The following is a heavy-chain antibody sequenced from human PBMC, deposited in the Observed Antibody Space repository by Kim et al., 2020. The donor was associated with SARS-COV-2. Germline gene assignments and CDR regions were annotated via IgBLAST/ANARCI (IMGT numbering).Heavy chain of an antibody. D-gene: IGHD5-12*01. J-gene: IGHJ6*02. CDR3: AKDRRRGYSGLYYYGMDV. V-gene: IGHV3-23*03. Sequence: KGRFTISRDNSKNTLYLQMNSLRAEDTAVYYCAKDRRRGYSGLYYYGMDVWGQGTTVTVSS.